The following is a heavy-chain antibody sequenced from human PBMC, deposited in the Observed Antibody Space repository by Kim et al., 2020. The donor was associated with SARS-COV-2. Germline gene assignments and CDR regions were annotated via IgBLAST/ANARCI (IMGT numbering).Heavy chain of an antibody. V-gene: IGHV4-34*01. J-gene: IGHJ4*02. CDR3: ARGWFGIFGPHTAFDD. Sequence: SLKSRVTISVDTSKNQFSLKLSSVTAADTAVYYCARGWFGIFGPHTAFDDWGQGTLVTVSS. D-gene: IGHD3-3*01.